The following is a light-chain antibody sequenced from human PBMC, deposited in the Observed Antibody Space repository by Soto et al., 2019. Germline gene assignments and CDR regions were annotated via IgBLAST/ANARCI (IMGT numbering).Light chain of an antibody. CDR3: QQYYSPIT. Sequence: DIVMTQSPDSLAVSLGERATINCKSSPRVLYSSNNKNYLDWYQQKPGQPPKLLIYWTSTRESGVPDRVSGSGSGSDFTLTISSLQAEDVAVYYCQQYYSPITFGQGTRLEIK. CDR1: PRVLYSSNNKNY. CDR2: WTS. V-gene: IGKV4-1*01. J-gene: IGKJ5*01.